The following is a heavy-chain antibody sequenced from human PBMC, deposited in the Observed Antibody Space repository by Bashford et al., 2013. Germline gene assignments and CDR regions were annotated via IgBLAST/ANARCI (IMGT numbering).Heavy chain of an antibody. D-gene: IGHD4-11*01. J-gene: IGHJ4*02. Sequence: GGSLRLSCAASGFTFSSYSMNWVRQAPGKGLEWVGRIKSKPNGETIDYAVPVKGRFTISRDDSQNTLYLQINSLKTEDTGIYYCTTHDYAVSNNWGQGTLVTVSS. CDR2: IKSKPNGETI. CDR1: GFTFSSYS. V-gene: IGHV3-15*05. CDR3: TTHDYAVSNN.